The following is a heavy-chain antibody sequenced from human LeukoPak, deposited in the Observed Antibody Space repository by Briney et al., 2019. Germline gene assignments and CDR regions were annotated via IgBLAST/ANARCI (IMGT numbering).Heavy chain of an antibody. V-gene: IGHV3-7*04. CDR3: ARGTLTSPGLDS. CDR2: INEDGREQ. CDR1: GFSFDAYW. J-gene: IGHJ4*02. Sequence: GGSLRLSCLASGFSFDAYWMTWVRQAPGWGLQWVANINEDGREQYYMDPVKGRFTIYRDNAKNTLFLQMNIPRADDTAVYYCARGTLTSPGLDSWGQGTLVAVSS.